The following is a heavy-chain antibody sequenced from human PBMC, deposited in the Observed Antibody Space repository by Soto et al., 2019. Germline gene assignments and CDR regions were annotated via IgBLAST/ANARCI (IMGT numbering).Heavy chain of an antibody. V-gene: IGHV1-18*01. D-gene: IGHD6-13*01. Sequence: QVQLVQSGAEVKKPGASVKVSCKASGYTFTSYGISWVRQAPGQGPEWMGRISTYNGNTNYVQKLQGRVTMTTDPSTNTAYMELRSLRYDDTAVYYCARDPGYSTTWHQAFDLWGQGTMVTVSS. CDR2: ISTYNGNT. CDR3: ARDPGYSTTWHQAFDL. J-gene: IGHJ3*01. CDR1: GYTFTSYG.